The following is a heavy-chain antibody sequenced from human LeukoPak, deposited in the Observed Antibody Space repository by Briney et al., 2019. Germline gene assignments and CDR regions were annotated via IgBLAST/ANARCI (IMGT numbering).Heavy chain of an antibody. Sequence: GGSLRLSCAASGFTFSSYSMHWVRQAPGKGLEWVSYISSSSSTIYYADSVKGRFTISRDNAKNSLYLQMNSLRAEDTAVYYCARDDLTIFGVVPTTPFDYWGQGTLVTVSS. CDR2: ISSSSSTI. CDR3: ARDDLTIFGVVPTTPFDY. V-gene: IGHV3-48*01. J-gene: IGHJ4*02. D-gene: IGHD3-3*01. CDR1: GFTFSSYS.